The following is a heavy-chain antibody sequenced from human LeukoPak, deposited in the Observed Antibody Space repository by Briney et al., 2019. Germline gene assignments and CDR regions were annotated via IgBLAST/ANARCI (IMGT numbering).Heavy chain of an antibody. CDR1: GYTFTSYG. D-gene: IGHD3-10*01. V-gene: IGHV1-18*01. Sequence: GASVKVSCKASGYTFTSYGISWVRQAPGQGLEWMGWISAYNGNTNYAQKLQGRVTMTTDTSTSTAYMELRSLRSDDTAVYYCARSPMVRGAIMFFDYWGQGTLVTVSS. CDR2: ISAYNGNT. J-gene: IGHJ4*02. CDR3: ARSPMVRGAIMFFDY.